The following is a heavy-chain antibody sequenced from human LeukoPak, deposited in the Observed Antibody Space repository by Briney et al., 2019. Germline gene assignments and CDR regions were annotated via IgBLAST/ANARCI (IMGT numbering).Heavy chain of an antibody. CDR1: GGTFSSYA. V-gene: IGHV1-69*13. Sequence: SVKVSCKASGGTFSSYAISWVRQAPGQGLEWMGGIIPIFGTANYAQKFQGRVTITADESTSTAYMELSSLRSEDTAVYYWARDWSIVGAFDAFDIWGQGTMVTVSS. D-gene: IGHD1-26*01. J-gene: IGHJ3*02. CDR2: IIPIFGTA. CDR3: ARDWSIVGAFDAFDI.